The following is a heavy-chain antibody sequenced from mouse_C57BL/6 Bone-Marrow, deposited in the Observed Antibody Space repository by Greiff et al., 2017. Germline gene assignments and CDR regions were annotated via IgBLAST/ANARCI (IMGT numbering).Heavy chain of an antibody. CDR3: ARELRILRSTGAMDY. CDR2: ISYDGSN. CDR1: GYSITSGYY. J-gene: IGHJ4*01. Sequence: EVKLLESGPGLVKPSQSLSLTCSVTGYSITSGYYWNWIRQFPGNKLEWMGYISYDGSNNYNPSLKNRISITRDTSKNQFFLKLNSVTTEDTATYYCARELRILRSTGAMDYWGQGTSVTVSS. V-gene: IGHV3-6*01. D-gene: IGHD1-1*01.